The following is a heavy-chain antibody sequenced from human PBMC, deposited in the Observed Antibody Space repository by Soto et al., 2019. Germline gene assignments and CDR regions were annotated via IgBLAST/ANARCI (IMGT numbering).Heavy chain of an antibody. Sequence: QVQLVQSGAEVKKPGSSVKVSCKASGGTFSSYTISWVRQAPGQGLEWMGRIIPILGIANYAQKFQARVTITADKSTRTAYMELSILRSEDTAVYYWARGRDIVAKIDAFDIWGQGTMVTVSS. J-gene: IGHJ3*02. V-gene: IGHV1-69*02. CDR3: ARGRDIVAKIDAFDI. D-gene: IGHD5-12*01. CDR1: GGTFSSYT. CDR2: IIPILGIA.